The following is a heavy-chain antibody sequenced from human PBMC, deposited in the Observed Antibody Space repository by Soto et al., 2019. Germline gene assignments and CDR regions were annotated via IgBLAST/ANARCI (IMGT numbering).Heavy chain of an antibody. V-gene: IGHV1-18*03. J-gene: IGHJ4*02. Sequence: ASVKFSSKASWYTFTSYGISWVRQAPGQGLEWMGWISVYNGNTNYAQKLQGKVTMTTDTSTSTAYMELRSMRSEDMALYDCAIAGARGYSANWGQGTLVTVSS. D-gene: IGHD3-22*01. CDR3: AIAGARGYSAN. CDR1: WYTFTSYG. CDR2: ISVYNGNT.